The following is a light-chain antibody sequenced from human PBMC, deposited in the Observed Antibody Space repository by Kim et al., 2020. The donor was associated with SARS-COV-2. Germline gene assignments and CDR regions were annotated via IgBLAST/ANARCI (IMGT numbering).Light chain of an antibody. CDR2: AAS. V-gene: IGKV1-27*01. J-gene: IGKJ1*01. CDR1: HAISHY. Sequence: GDRVTITCRASHAISHYLAWYQQKPGKVPKILIYAASTLQSGVPSRFSGSGSGTDFTLTISSLQPEDVATYYCQKYDIAPWTFGQGTKVDIK. CDR3: QKYDIAPWT.